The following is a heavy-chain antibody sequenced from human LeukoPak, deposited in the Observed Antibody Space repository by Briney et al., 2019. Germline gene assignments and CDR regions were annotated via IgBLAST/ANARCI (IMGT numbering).Heavy chain of an antibody. V-gene: IGHV3-7*05. J-gene: IGHJ4*02. CDR1: GFTFSTYW. CDR3: ASQFWWAAVAGTTLDY. D-gene: IGHD6-19*01. CDR2: IKEDGSET. Sequence: GGSLRFSCIASGFTFSTYWMSWVRQAPGGGLEWMANIKEDGSETYYVDSVKGRFTISRDNAKISLYLQMNSLRAEDTAVYYCASQFWWAAVAGTTLDYWGQGTLITVSS.